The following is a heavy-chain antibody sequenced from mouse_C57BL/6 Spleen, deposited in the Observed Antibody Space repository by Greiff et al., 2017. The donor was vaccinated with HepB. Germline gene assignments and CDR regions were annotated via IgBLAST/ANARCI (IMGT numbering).Heavy chain of an antibody. D-gene: IGHD1-1*01. J-gene: IGHJ1*03. CDR3: ARDPKPLITTVVDWYFDV. CDR2: ISDGGSYT. Sequence: EVMLVDSGGGLVKPGGSLKLSCAASGFTFSSYAMSWVRQTPEKRLEWVATISDGGSYTYYPDNVKGRFTISRDNAKNNLYLQMSHLKSEDTAMYYCARDPKPLITTVVDWYFDVWGTGTTVTVSS. V-gene: IGHV5-4*01. CDR1: GFTFSSYA.